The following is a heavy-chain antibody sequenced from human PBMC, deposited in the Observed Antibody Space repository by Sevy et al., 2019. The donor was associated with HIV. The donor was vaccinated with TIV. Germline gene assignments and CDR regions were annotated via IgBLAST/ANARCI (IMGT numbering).Heavy chain of an antibody. CDR1: GGSISSSSYN. D-gene: IGHD3-10*01. Sequence: SETLSLTCTVSGGSISSSSYNWGWIRQPRGKGLEWIGSIYYSGSTYYNPSLKSRVTISVDTSKNQFSLKLSSVTAADTAVYYCAVITIVRGVTYYYYGMDVWGQGTTVTVSS. CDR2: IYYSGST. J-gene: IGHJ6*02. CDR3: AVITIVRGVTYYYYGMDV. V-gene: IGHV4-39*01.